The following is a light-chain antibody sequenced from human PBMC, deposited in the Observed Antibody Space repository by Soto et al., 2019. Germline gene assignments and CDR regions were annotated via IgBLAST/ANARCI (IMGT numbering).Light chain of an antibody. CDR1: SSDLVGYND. CDR2: EVS. Sequence: QAALTQPASVSGSPGQSITISCTGTSSDLVGYNDVSWYQQHPGKAPKLMIYEVSNRPSGVSNRFSGSKSGNTASLTISGLQAEDEAEYYCSSYTSSSTVVFGGGTKLTVL. CDR3: SSYTSSSTVV. J-gene: IGLJ2*01. V-gene: IGLV2-14*01.